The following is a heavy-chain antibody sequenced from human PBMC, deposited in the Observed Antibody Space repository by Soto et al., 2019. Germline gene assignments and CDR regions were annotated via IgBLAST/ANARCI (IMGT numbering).Heavy chain of an antibody. D-gene: IGHD4-17*01. J-gene: IGHJ4*02. CDR1: GGSVSVDSYY. CDR3: ARLATSVTTPSY. V-gene: IGHV4-39*01. Sequence: PSETLSLTCAVSGGSVSVDSYYWAWIRQPPGKGLEWIATIHYRGSTYYATSLKSRVTTSIDTSKNQFSLMLASVTATDTAFYYCARLATSVTTPSYCDKGTLSTVST. CDR2: IHYRGST.